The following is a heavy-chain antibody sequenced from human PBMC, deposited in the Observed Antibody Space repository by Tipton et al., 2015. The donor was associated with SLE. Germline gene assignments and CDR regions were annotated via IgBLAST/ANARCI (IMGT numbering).Heavy chain of an antibody. CDR2: ISSSGSTI. CDR1: GFTFSDYY. J-gene: IGHJ4*02. CDR3: ATDIVVVTAPGY. Sequence: SLRLSCAASGFTFSDYYMSWIRQAPGKGLEWVSYISSSGSTIYYADSVKGRFTISRDNAKNSLYLQMNSLRAEDTAVYYCATDIVVVTAPGYWGQGTLVTVSS. D-gene: IGHD2-21*02. V-gene: IGHV3-11*01.